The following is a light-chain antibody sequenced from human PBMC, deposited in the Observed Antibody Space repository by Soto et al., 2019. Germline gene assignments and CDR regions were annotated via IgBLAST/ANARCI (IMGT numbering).Light chain of an antibody. J-gene: IGKJ1*01. CDR2: AAS. CDR1: QGISNY. V-gene: IGKV1-27*01. Sequence: DIQVTQSPSSLSASVGDRVTITCRASQGISNYLAWYQQKPGKVPKLLIYAASTLQSGVPSRFSDSGSGTDFTLTISSLQPEDVATYYCQKYNSAPQTFGQGTKVEIK. CDR3: QKYNSAPQT.